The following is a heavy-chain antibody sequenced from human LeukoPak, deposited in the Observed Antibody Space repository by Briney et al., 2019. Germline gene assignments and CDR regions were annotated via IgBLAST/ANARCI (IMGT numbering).Heavy chain of an antibody. V-gene: IGHV3-48*04. CDR3: ARDRGGSYSAIDY. CDR1: GFTFSSYS. J-gene: IGHJ4*02. D-gene: IGHD1-26*01. CDR2: ISSSSSTI. Sequence: GGSLRLSCAASGFTFSSYSMNWVRQAPGKGLEWVSFISSSSSTIYYADSVKGRFTISRDNAKNSLYLQMNSPRAEDTAVYYCARDRGGSYSAIDYWGQGTLVTVSS.